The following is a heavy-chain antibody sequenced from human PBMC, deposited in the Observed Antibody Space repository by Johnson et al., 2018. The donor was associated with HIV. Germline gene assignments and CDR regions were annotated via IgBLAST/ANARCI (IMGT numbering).Heavy chain of an antibody. Sequence: QVQLVESGGGVVQPGGSLRLSCAASGFTFSTYGMQWVRQAPGKGLEWVAFIRYDGSNKYYAESVKGRFTISRDNSKNTLYLQMNSLKTEDTAVYYCSSHYDSSSYYSVSFDVWGQGTMATVSS. CDR1: GFTFSTYG. D-gene: IGHD3-22*01. CDR3: SSHYDSSSYYSVSFDV. CDR2: IRYDGSNK. J-gene: IGHJ3*01. V-gene: IGHV3-30*02.